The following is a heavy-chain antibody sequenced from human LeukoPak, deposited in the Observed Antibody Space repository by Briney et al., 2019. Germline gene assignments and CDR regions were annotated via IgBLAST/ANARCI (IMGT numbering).Heavy chain of an antibody. CDR2: IYYSGST. J-gene: IGHJ5*02. D-gene: IGHD6-13*01. V-gene: IGHV4-59*01. Sequence: SETLSLTCTVSGGSISSDYWSWIRQPPGKGLEWIGYIYYSGSTNYNPSLKSRVTLSVDTSKNQFSLKLSSVTAADTAVYYCARVSSSWSFYWFDPWGQGTLVTVSS. CDR1: GGSISSDY. CDR3: ARVSSSWSFYWFDP.